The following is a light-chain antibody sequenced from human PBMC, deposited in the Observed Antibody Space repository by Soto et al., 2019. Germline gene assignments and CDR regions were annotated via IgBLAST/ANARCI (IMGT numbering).Light chain of an antibody. CDR1: QSISTY. Sequence: DIQRTPSPFPPSASVGNRVTITCRASQSISTYLNWYQKKPGKAPNLLIYDASRLQSGVPSRFSGSGGGTDFTLSISSVQPEDFATYFCQQSYMDPITFGQGTRLEIK. CDR2: DAS. J-gene: IGKJ5*01. V-gene: IGKV1-39*01. CDR3: QQSYMDPIT.